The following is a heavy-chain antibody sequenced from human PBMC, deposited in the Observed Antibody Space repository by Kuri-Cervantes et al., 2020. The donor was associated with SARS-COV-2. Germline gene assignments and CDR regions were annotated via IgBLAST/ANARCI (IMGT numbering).Heavy chain of an antibody. J-gene: IGHJ4*02. D-gene: IGHD5-18*01. CDR1: GGPISSYY. V-gene: IGHV4-59*08. CDR3: ARSGYSYGIPEFDF. CDR2: IYYSGST. Sequence: SETLSLTCTVSGGPISSYYWSWIRQPPGKGLEWIGYIYYSGSTNYNPSLKSRVTISVDTSKNRFALQLKSVTAPDTAIYYCARSGYSYGIPEFDFWGQGTLVTVSS.